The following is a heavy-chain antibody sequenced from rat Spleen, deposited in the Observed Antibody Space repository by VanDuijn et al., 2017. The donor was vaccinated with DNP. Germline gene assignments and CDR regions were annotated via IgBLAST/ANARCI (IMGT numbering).Heavy chain of an antibody. CDR2: ISAGGGNS. D-gene: IGHD5-1*01. Sequence: EVKLVESGGGLVQPGRSLKLSCEVSRFTISDYGMAWVRQAPTKGLEWVASISAGGGNSNYRDSVKGRFTISRDNARNTLYLQMDSLRSEDTATYYCATHGTFVYWGPGTMVTVSS. CDR3: ATHGTFVY. J-gene: IGHJ1*01. V-gene: IGHV5S13*01. CDR1: RFTISDYG.